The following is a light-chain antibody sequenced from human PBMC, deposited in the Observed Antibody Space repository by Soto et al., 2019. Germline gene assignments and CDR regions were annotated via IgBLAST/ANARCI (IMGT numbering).Light chain of an antibody. CDR3: QHQS. V-gene: IGKV1-5*01. J-gene: IGKJ2*03. CDR2: DAS. Sequence: DIQMTQSPSTLSASVGDRVTITCRASQSISSWLAWYQRKPGKAPKLLIYDASSLERGVPSRFSGSGSGTEFTLTISSLQPDDFATYCCQHQSFGQGTKLEIK. CDR1: QSISSW.